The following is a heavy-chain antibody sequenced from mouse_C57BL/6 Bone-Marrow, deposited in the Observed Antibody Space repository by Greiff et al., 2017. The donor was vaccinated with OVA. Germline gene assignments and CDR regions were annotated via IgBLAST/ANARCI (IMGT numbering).Heavy chain of an antibody. CDR1: GFTFSSYA. CDR3: VITTVVAGDY. V-gene: IGHV5S21*01. D-gene: IGHD1-1*01. CDR2: ISSGGDYI. J-gene: IGHJ2*01. Sequence: EVNVVESGEGLVKPGGSLKLSCAASGFTFSSYAMSWVRQTPEKRLEWVAYISSGGDYIYYADTVKGRFTISRDNARNTLYLQMSSLKSEDTAMYYCVITTVVAGDYWGQGTTLTVSS.